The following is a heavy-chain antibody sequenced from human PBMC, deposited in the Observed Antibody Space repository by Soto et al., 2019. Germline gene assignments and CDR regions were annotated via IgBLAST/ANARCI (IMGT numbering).Heavy chain of an antibody. CDR2: IYWNGET. D-gene: IGHD1-20*01. CDR3: PDLAPFADYNLDY. Sequence: SGPTLVNTTQTLTLTCNFSGCSLSTGGVGVAWVRQPPGKALEWLTLIYWNGETRTSPSLENRLTVSKDVSKNQMALTMTNMVPVDTARYYCPDLAPFADYNLDYWGHGIGVTVSS. V-gene: IGHV2-5*01. CDR1: GCSLSTGGVG. J-gene: IGHJ4*01.